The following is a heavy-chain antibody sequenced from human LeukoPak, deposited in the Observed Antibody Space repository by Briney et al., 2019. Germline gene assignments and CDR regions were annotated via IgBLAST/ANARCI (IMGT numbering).Heavy chain of an antibody. Sequence: SETLSLTCTVSGGPINSYYWSWIRQPAGKGLEWIGRIYMRGSTNYNPSLKSRLTISVDTSKNQFSLRLSSVTAADTAVYYCARTAGYGLEPVEYWGQGTLVTVSS. CDR3: ARTAGYGLEPVEY. CDR2: IYMRGST. V-gene: IGHV4-4*07. D-gene: IGHD1-1*01. J-gene: IGHJ4*02. CDR1: GGPINSYY.